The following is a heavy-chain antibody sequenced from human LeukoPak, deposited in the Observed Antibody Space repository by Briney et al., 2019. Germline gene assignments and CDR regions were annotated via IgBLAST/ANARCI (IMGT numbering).Heavy chain of an antibody. D-gene: IGHD3-22*01. V-gene: IGHV3-48*04. CDR1: GFTFSSYS. Sequence: GGSLRLSCAASGFTFSSYSMNWVRQAPGKGLEGVSYISSSSSTIYYADSVRGRFTISRDNAKNSLYLQMNSLRAEDTAVYYCAREYYYISSGHGAFYYWGQGTLVTVSS. CDR3: AREYYYISSGHGAFYY. J-gene: IGHJ4*02. CDR2: ISSSSSTI.